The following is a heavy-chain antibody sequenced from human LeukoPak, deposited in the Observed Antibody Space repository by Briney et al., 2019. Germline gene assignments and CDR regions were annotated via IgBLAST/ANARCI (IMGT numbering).Heavy chain of an antibody. J-gene: IGHJ4*02. D-gene: IGHD3-10*01. Sequence: GGSLRLSCAASGVTVSSNYLSWVRQPPGKGLGWVSVIYSGGGTYYADSVKGRFTISRDKSKNTLDLQMNSLRVEDTAVYYCARVIRGGVDYWGQGTLVTVSS. CDR3: ARVIRGGVDY. CDR2: IYSGGGT. V-gene: IGHV3-53*03. CDR1: GVTVSSNY.